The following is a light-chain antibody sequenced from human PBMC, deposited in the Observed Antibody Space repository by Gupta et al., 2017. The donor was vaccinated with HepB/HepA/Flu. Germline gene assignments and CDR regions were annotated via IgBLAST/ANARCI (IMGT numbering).Light chain of an antibody. Sequence: QSVLTKPASVSGSLGQSITLSCTGTNRDIGSFNFVSWYQQHPGKVPKIMIYEVNKRPSGVSNRFSGSKSGNTASLTISGLQAEDEADYYCCSYVGDSTWVFGGGTKLTVL. CDR2: EVN. V-gene: IGLV2-23*02. J-gene: IGLJ3*02. CDR3: CSYVGDSTWV. CDR1: NRDIGSFNF.